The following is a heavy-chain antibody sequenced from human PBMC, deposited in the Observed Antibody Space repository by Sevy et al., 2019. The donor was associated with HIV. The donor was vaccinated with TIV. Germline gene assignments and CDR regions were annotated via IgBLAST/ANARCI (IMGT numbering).Heavy chain of an antibody. CDR1: GGSVRSDNYY. J-gene: IGHJ6*02. V-gene: IGHV4-61*01. CDR2: VYYGGST. D-gene: IGHD4-4*01. Sequence: SESLSLTCTVSGGSVRSDNYYWSWIRQPPGKGLEWIGYVYYGGSTNYSPSLKSRVTISIDTSKNQFSLKLSSVTAADTAVCYRASGRGTTVTTTLYYYYAMDVWGQGTLVRVSS. CDR3: ASGRGTTVTTTLYYYYAMDV.